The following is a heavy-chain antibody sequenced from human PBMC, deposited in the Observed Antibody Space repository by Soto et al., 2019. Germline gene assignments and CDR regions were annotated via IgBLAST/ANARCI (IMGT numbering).Heavy chain of an antibody. Sequence: WGSLRLSFAASGFTVSSYAMSWARQAPGKGLEWVSAISGSGGSTYYADSVKGRFTISRDNSKNTLYPQMNSLRAEDTAVYYCAKDALFCGGDCYSGWFDPWGQGTLVTVSS. CDR3: AKDALFCGGDCYSGWFDP. D-gene: IGHD2-21*02. J-gene: IGHJ5*02. V-gene: IGHV3-23*01. CDR2: ISGSGGST. CDR1: GFTVSSYA.